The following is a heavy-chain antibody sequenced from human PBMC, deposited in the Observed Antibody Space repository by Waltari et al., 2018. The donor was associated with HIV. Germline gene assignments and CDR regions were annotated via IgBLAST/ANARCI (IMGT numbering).Heavy chain of an antibody. D-gene: IGHD5-12*01. CDR1: AGSISSSSYY. CDR2: IYYSGST. V-gene: IGHV4-39*01. Sequence: QLQLHESGPGLAKPSPTLSLTCTVSAGSISSSSYYWGWIRPPPGKGPEWSGSIYYSGSTYYNPSLKSRVTISVDTSKNQFSLKLSSVTAADTAVYYCARHGWLHPWYFDYWGQGTLVTVSS. CDR3: ARHGWLHPWYFDY. J-gene: IGHJ4*02.